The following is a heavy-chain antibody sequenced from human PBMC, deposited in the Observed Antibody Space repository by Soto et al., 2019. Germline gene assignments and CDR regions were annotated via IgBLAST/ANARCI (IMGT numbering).Heavy chain of an antibody. D-gene: IGHD2-21*02. Sequence: PGWSLRLSCAASGFSVSSNYMSWVRQAPGKGLEWVSVIYSGGSTYYADSVKVRFTISRDNSKNTLYLQMNSLRAEDTAVYYCARAQYGGNSPVFDYWGQGTLVTGSS. CDR1: GFSVSSNY. CDR2: IYSGGST. CDR3: ARAQYGGNSPVFDY. V-gene: IGHV3-53*01. J-gene: IGHJ4*02.